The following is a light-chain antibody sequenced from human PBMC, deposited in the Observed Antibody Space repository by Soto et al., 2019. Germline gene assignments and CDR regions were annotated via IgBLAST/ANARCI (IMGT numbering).Light chain of an antibody. CDR3: CSYAGSGTVV. CDR2: EVS. Sequence: QSALTQPASVSGYPGQSITISCTGSSSDVGSYNLVSWYQQNPGKAPKVMMYEVSKRPSGVSNRFSGSKSGNTASLTISGLQAEDEGNYYCCSYAGSGTVVFGGGTKLTVL. CDR1: SSDVGSYNL. J-gene: IGLJ2*01. V-gene: IGLV2-23*02.